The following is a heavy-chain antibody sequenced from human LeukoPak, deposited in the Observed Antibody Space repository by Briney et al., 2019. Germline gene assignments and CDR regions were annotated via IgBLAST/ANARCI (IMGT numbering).Heavy chain of an antibody. CDR2: IIPIFGTA. V-gene: IGHV1-69*13. Sequence: GASVKVSCKASGGTFSSYAISWVRQAPGQGFEWMGGIIPIFGTANYAQKFQGRVTITADESTSTAYIELSSLRSEDTAVYYCARSPRVVVVPAATEYFDYWGQGTLVTVSS. J-gene: IGHJ4*02. CDR1: GGTFSSYA. D-gene: IGHD2-2*01. CDR3: ARSPRVVVVPAATEYFDY.